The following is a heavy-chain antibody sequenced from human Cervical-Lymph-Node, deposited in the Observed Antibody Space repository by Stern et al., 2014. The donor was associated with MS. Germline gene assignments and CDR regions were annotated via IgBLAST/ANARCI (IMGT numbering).Heavy chain of an antibody. Sequence: VQLVESGGGVVQPGRSLRLSCAASGFTFSSYGMHWVRQAPGKGLEWVAVIWYDGSNKYYADSVKGRFTISRDNSKNTLYLQMNSLRAEDTAVYYCARGPYSSSWHWYFDLWGRGTLVTVSS. CDR2: IWYDGSNK. J-gene: IGHJ2*01. V-gene: IGHV3-33*01. CDR1: GFTFSSYG. D-gene: IGHD6-13*01. CDR3: ARGPYSSSWHWYFDL.